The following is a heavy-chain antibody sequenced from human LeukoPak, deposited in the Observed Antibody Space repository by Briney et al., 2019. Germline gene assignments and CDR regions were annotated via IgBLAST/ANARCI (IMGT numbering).Heavy chain of an antibody. CDR2: ISWNSGSI. Sequence: QPGRSLRLSCAASGFTFDDYAMHWVRQAPGKGLEWVSGISWNSGSIGYADSVKGRFTISRDNAKNSLYLQMNSLRAEDTALYYCAKDSSGYVHDYYGMDVWGQGTTVTVSS. V-gene: IGHV3-9*01. CDR1: GFTFDDYA. J-gene: IGHJ6*02. D-gene: IGHD6-25*01. CDR3: AKDSSGYVHDYYGMDV.